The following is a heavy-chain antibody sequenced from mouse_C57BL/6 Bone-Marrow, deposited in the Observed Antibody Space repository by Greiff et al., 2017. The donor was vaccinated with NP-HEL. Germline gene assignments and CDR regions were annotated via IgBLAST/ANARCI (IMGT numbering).Heavy chain of an antibody. J-gene: IGHJ2*01. CDR2: ISSGGSYT. V-gene: IGHV5-6*01. CDR3: ARPFDY. Sequence: EVQGVESGGDLVKPGGSLKLSCAASGFTFSSYGMSWVRQTPDTRLEWVATISSGGSYTYYPDSVQGRFTISRDNAKNTLYLQMSSLKSEDTAMYYCARPFDYWGQGTTLTVSS. CDR1: GFTFSSYG.